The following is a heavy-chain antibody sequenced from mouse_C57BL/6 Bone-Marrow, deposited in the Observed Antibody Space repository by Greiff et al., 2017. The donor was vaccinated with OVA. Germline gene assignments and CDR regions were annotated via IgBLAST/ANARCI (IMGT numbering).Heavy chain of an antibody. CDR3: ARGGLFAY. Sequence: VKLVESGPGLVQPSQSLSITCTVSGFSLTSYGVHWVRQSPGKGLEWLGVIWSGGSTDYNAAFISRLSISKDNSESQVFFRMNGLQADDTAVYCCARGGLFAYWGQGTLVTVSA. CDR1: GFSLTSYG. J-gene: IGHJ3*01. V-gene: IGHV2-2*01. CDR2: IWSGGST.